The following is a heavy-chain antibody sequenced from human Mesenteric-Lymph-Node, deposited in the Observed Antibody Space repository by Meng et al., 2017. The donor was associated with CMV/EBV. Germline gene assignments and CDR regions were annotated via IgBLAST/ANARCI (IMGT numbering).Heavy chain of an antibody. J-gene: IGHJ5*02. V-gene: IGHV1-69*02. CDR3: AGGIAAAGSRWFDP. Sequence: QVQLGQSGAEVKKPATSVKVFCKASGGTFSSYTISWVRQAPGQGLEWMGRIIPILGIANYAQKFQGRVTITADKSTNTAYMELSSLRSEDTAVYYCAGGIAAAGSRWFDPWGQGTLVTVSS. CDR2: IIPILGIA. CDR1: GGTFSSYT. D-gene: IGHD6-13*01.